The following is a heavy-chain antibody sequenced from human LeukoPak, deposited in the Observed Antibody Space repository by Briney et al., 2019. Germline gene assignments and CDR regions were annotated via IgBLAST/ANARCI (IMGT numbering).Heavy chain of an antibody. V-gene: IGHV4-39*01. CDR2: IYYSGNT. CDR3: ARRRAGRDWFDP. J-gene: IGHJ5*02. D-gene: IGHD6-19*01. Sequence: SEALSLTCAVSGGSISSSNYYWGWIRQPPGQGLEWIGSIYYSGNTYYNPSLKSRVTISVDTSKNQFSLKLSSVTATDTAVYYCARRRAGRDWFDPWGQGTLVTVSS. CDR1: GGSISSSNYY.